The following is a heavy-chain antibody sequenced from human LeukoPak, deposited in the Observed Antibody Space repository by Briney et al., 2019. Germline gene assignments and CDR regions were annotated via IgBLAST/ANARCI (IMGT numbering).Heavy chain of an antibody. CDR3: AKGGHYYDSSGYYGTDGPDAFDI. J-gene: IGHJ3*02. CDR1: GFTFSSYD. D-gene: IGHD3-22*01. V-gene: IGHV3-30*02. CDR2: IRYDVSNK. Sequence: GGSLRLSCAASGFTFSSYDIHWVRQAPGKGLEWVTFIRYDVSNKDYADSVKGRFTVSRDNSKNTLYLQMNSLRAEDTAVYYCAKGGHYYDSSGYYGTDGPDAFDIWGQGTMVTVSS.